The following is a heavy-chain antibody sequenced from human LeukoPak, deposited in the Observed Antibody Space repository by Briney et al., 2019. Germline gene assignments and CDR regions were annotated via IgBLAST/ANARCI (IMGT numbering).Heavy chain of an antibody. J-gene: IGHJ4*02. CDR3: ASLNYCSSTSRHDNG. D-gene: IGHD2-2*01. V-gene: IGHV1-18*04. Sequence: GASVKVSCKASGYTFTSYGISWVRQAPGQGLEWMGWISAYNGNTNYAQKLQGRVTMTTDTSTSTAYMELSRLRSDDTAVYYCASLNYCSSTSRHDNGWGQGTLVTVSS. CDR2: ISAYNGNT. CDR1: GYTFTSYG.